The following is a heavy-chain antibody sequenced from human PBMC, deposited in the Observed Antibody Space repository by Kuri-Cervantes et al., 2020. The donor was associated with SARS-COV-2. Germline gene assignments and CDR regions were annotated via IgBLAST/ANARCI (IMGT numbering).Heavy chain of an antibody. CDR2: IYHSGST. D-gene: IGHD6-13*01. J-gene: IGHJ6*03. V-gene: IGHV4-38-2*01. CDR1: GYSISSGYY. Sequence: SETLSLTCAVSGYSISSGYYWGWIRQPPGKGLEWIGSIYHSGSTYYNPSLKSRVTISVDTSKNQFSLKLSSVTAADTAVYYCARTSGYSSSWSLYYYYYMDVWGKGTTVTVSS. CDR3: ARTSGYSSSWSLYYYYYMDV.